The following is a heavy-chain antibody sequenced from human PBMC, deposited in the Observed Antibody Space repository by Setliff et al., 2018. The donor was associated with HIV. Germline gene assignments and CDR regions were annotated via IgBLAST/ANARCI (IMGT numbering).Heavy chain of an antibody. CDR1: GGSISGYY. D-gene: IGHD3-22*01. J-gene: IGHJ4*02. V-gene: IGHV4-4*07. CDR3: ARSRNYYDSRGYSPWFDY. CDR2: MYGET. Sequence: ETLSLTCTVSGGSISGYYWTWVRQPAGKGLEWIGRMYGETNYNPSLKSRVTLSIDTSKNQFSLKLSSVTAADTAVYYCARSRNYYDSRGYSPWFDYWGQGTLVTVSS.